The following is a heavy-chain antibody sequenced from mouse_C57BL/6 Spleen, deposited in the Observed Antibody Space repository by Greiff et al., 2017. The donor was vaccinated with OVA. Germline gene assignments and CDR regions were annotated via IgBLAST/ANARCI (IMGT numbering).Heavy chain of an antibody. CDR2: INPSNGGT. D-gene: IGHD1-1*01. Sequence: QVQLQQSGTELVKPGASVKLSCKASGYTFTSYWMHWVKQRPGQGLEWIGNINPSNGGTNYNEKFKSKAPLTVDKSSSTAYMQLSSLTSEESAVYYCARGGFTTVVEGGFDDWGQGTTLTVSS. J-gene: IGHJ2*01. V-gene: IGHV1-53*01. CDR1: GYTFTSYW. CDR3: ARGGFTTVVEGGFDD.